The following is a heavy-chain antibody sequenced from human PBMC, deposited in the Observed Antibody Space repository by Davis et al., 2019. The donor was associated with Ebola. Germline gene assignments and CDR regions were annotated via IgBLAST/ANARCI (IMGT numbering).Heavy chain of an antibody. Sequence: GESLKISCAASGFTFSNYAMNWVRQAPGKGLEWISGVTTSGDSTYYADSVKGRSTISRDNSKNTLYLQMNSLRAEDTAVYYCAGRWGHFDYWGQGALVTVSS. CDR1: GFTFSNYA. J-gene: IGHJ4*02. CDR2: VTTSGDST. CDR3: AGRWGHFDY. V-gene: IGHV3-23*01. D-gene: IGHD7-27*01.